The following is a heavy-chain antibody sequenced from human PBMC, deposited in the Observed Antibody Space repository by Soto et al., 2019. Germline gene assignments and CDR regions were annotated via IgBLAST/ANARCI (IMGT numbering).Heavy chain of an antibody. CDR1: GLTFSDYA. D-gene: IGHD6-13*01. CDR3: ARGYSGNSGIGP. Sequence: GGSLRLSCEGAGLTFSDYAIHGFRQAPGKGRPCVSRINGGGTSKSYADSVKGRFTLSRDHAEKTVYLQINTMTGEDTAVYYCARGYSGNSGIGPWGQGTLVTASS. J-gene: IGHJ5*02. V-gene: IGHV3-74*01. CDR2: INGGGTSK.